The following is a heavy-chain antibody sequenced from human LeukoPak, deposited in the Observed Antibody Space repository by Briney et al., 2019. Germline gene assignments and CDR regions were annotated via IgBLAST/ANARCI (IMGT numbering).Heavy chain of an antibody. CDR2: IYPKSGGT. Sequence: ASVKVSCKASGYTFTGHYMHWVRQAPGQGLEWMGWIYPKSGGTNYAQKFQSRVTMTRDTSITTAFMELNILKSDDTADYYCVRDGYSGGAFDIWGQGTMVTVSS. J-gene: IGHJ3*02. D-gene: IGHD5-12*01. V-gene: IGHV1-2*02. CDR1: GYTFTGHY. CDR3: VRDGYSGGAFDI.